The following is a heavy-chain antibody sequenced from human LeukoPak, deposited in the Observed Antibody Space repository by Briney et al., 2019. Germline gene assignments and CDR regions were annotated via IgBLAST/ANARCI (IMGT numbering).Heavy chain of an antibody. D-gene: IGHD3-22*01. V-gene: IGHV5-51*01. J-gene: IGHJ4*02. CDR3: ARRYDSSGHSDY. Sequence: RGESLKISCKGSGYSFITYWIGWVRQVPGKGLEWMGIIYPGDSDTRYSPSFQGQVTISADKSISTAYLQWSSLKASDTAMYYCARRYDSSGHSDYWGQGTLVTVSS. CDR1: GYSFITYW. CDR2: IYPGDSDT.